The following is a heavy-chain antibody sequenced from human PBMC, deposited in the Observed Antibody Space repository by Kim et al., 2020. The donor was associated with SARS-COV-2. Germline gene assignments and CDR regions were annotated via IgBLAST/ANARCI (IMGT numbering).Heavy chain of an antibody. V-gene: IGHV3-15*01. Sequence: DYAAPVKGRFTISRDDSKNTLYLQMNSLKTEDTAVYYCTTSRPYSSSWYYWGQGTLVTVSS. CDR3: TTSRPYSSSWYY. J-gene: IGHJ4*02. D-gene: IGHD6-13*01.